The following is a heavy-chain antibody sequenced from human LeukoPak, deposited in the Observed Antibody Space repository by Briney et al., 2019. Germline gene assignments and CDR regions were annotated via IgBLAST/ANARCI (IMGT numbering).Heavy chain of an antibody. D-gene: IGHD3-22*01. J-gene: IGHJ4*02. CDR3: ARDQGYYDSSGYYELDY. CDR1: GGTFSSYA. Sequence: SVKVSCKASGGTFSSYAISWVRQAPGQGLEWMGGIIPIFGTANYAQKFQGRVTITADESTSTAYMELSSLRSEDTAVYYCARDQGYYDSSGYYELDYWGQGTLVTVSS. V-gene: IGHV1-69*13. CDR2: IIPIFGTA.